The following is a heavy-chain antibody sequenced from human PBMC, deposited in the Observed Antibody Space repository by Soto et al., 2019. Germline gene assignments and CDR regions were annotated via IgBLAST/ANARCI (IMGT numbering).Heavy chain of an antibody. CDR2: IYSGGST. CDR3: VKDGAYCGGDCYLWNWFDP. V-gene: IGHV3-66*01. CDR1: GFTVSSNY. Sequence: GGSLRLSCAASGFTVSSNYMSWVRQAPGKGLEWVSVIYSGGSTYYADSVKGRFTISRDNSKNTLYLQMSSLRAEDTAVYYCVKDGAYCGGDCYLWNWFDPWGQGTLVTVSS. D-gene: IGHD2-21*02. J-gene: IGHJ5*02.